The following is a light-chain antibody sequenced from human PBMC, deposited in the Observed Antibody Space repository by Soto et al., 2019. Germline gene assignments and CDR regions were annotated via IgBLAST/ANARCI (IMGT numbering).Light chain of an antibody. J-gene: IGLJ1*01. Sequence: QSALTQPPSASGSPGQSVTISCTGTSSDVGGYNYVSWYQQHPGKALKLLIYEVTKRPSGVPDRFYGSKPGNTASLTVSGLQAEDEADYFCSSYAGSNNYVFGTGTKVTVL. CDR2: EVT. CDR3: SSYAGSNNYV. V-gene: IGLV2-8*01. CDR1: SSDVGGYNY.